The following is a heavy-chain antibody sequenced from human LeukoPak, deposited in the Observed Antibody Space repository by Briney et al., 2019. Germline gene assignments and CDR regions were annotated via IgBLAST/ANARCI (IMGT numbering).Heavy chain of an antibody. CDR2: IKSKTDGGTT. CDR3: TTDPWPSSLYQGTNWFDP. D-gene: IGHD6-13*01. V-gene: IGHV3-15*01. CDR1: GFTFSNAW. J-gene: IGHJ5*02. Sequence: GGSLRLSCAASGFTFSNAWMSWVRQAPGKGLEWVGRIKSKTDGGTTDYAAPVKGRFTISRDDSKNTLYLQMNTLKTEDTAVYYLTTDPWPSSLYQGTNWFDPWGQGTLVTVSS.